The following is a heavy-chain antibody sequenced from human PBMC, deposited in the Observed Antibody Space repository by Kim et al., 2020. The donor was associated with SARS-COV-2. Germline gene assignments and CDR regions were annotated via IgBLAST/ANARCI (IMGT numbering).Heavy chain of an antibody. CDR2: IYTSGST. CDR1: GGSISSYY. D-gene: IGHD5-12*01. CDR3: ARDGPPTNRDGYNSFSASLDY. Sequence: SETLSLTCTVSGGSISSYYWSWIRQPAGKGLEWIGRIYTSGSTNYNPSLKSRVTMSVDTSKNQFSLKLSSVTAADTAVYYCARDGPPTNRDGYNSFSASLDYWGQGTLVTVSS. J-gene: IGHJ4*02. V-gene: IGHV4-4*07.